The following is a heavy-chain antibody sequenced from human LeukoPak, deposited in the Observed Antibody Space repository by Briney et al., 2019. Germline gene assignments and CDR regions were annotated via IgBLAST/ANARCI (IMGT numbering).Heavy chain of an antibody. CDR2: ISYDGSNK. CDR3: AKDRYSSGWLVDP. CDR1: GFTFSSYV. D-gene: IGHD6-19*01. Sequence: GRSLRLSCAASGFTFSSYVMHWVRQAPGKGQEWVAVISYDGSNKYYADSVKGRFTISRDNSKNTLYLQMNSLRAEDTAVYYCAKDRYSSGWLVDPWGQGTLVTVSS. J-gene: IGHJ5*02. V-gene: IGHV3-30*18.